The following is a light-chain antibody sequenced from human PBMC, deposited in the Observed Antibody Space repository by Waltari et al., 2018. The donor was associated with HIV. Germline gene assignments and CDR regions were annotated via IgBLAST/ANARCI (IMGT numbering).Light chain of an antibody. CDR1: ALPTKY. J-gene: IGLJ2*01. CDR3: YAVDTNCNPL. Sequence: SYELTQPPSVSVSPGQTAKITCSGNALPTKYAYWYQQRSGPAPALVIFEDTRRPSVVAERFAGSSSGTLATWAISGVQADDEAAYYCYAVDTNCNPLFGGGTKLTV. V-gene: IGLV3-10*01. CDR2: EDT.